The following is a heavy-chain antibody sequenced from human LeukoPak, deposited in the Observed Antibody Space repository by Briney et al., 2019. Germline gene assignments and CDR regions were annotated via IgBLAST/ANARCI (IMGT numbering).Heavy chain of an antibody. CDR3: ARAWGSTVPRD. Sequence: SETLSLTCAVYGGSFSGYYWSWIRQPPGKGLEWIGYIYYSGSTYYNPSLKSRVTISVDTSKNQFSLKLSSVTAAGTAVYYCARAWGSTVPRDWGQGTLVTVSS. J-gene: IGHJ4*02. CDR2: IYYSGST. CDR1: GGSFSGYY. V-gene: IGHV4-30-4*08. D-gene: IGHD3-16*01.